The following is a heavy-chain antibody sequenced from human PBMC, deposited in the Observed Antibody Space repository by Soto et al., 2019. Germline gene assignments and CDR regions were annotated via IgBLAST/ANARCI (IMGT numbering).Heavy chain of an antibody. J-gene: IGHJ6*02. CDR3: ARGLIPRYSGYSDYYYYYGMDV. CDR2: IYPGDSDT. D-gene: IGHD5-12*01. CDR1: GYSFTSYW. V-gene: IGHV5-51*01. Sequence: PGESLKISCKGSGYSFTSYWIGWVRQIPGKGLEWMGIIYPGDSDTRYSPSFQGQVTISADKSISTAYLQWSSLKASDTAMYYCARGLIPRYSGYSDYYYYYGMDVWGQGTTVTVSS.